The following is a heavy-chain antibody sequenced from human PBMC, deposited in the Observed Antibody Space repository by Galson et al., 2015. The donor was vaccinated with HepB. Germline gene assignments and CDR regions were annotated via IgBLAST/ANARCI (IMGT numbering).Heavy chain of an antibody. J-gene: IGHJ4*02. CDR1: GYSFTSYW. CDR3: ARRKYYDSSGYGTHPEVYFDY. D-gene: IGHD3-22*01. V-gene: IGHV5-51*01. Sequence: QSGAEVKKPGESLKISCKGSGYSFTSYWIGWVRQMPGKGLEWMGIIYPGDSDTRYSPSFQGQVTISADKSISTAYLQWSSLKASDTAMYYCARRKYYDSSGYGTHPEVYFDYWGQGTLVTVSS. CDR2: IYPGDSDT.